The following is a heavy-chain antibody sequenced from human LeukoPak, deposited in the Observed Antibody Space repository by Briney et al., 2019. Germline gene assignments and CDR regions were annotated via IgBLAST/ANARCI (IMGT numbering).Heavy chain of an antibody. CDR1: GYTFTGYY. J-gene: IGHJ5*02. CDR3: ARTCFTMVRRVKENWFDP. D-gene: IGHD3-10*01. CDR2: INPNSGGT. Sequence: ASVKVSCKASGYTFTGYYMHWVRQAPGQGLEWMGRINPNSGGTNYAQKFQGRVTMTRDTSISTAYMELSRLRSDDTAVYYCARTCFTMVRRVKENWFDPWGQGTLVTVSS. V-gene: IGHV1-2*06.